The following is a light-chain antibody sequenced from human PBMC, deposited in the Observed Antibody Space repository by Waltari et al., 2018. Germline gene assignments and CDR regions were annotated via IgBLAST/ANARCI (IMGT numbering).Light chain of an antibody. CDR2: LAS. V-gene: IGKV1-27*01. CDR3: QRYNSAPWN. CDR1: QDISDDY. J-gene: IGKJ1*01. Sequence: DFQMTQSPSSLSASVGDTVTITCRASQDISDDYLAWYQQKPGKSPELLIYLASTLQFGVPSRFRGSGSGKDFTLTITSLQPEDVATYCCQRYNSAPWNFGQGTKV.